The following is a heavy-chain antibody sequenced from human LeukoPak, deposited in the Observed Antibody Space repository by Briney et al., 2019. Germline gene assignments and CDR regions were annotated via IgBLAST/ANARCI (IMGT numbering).Heavy chain of an antibody. CDR3: ATLDYRGGYWFDP. J-gene: IGHJ5*02. CDR1: GFTFDDCS. V-gene: IGHV3-20*04. D-gene: IGHD4-11*01. CDR2: INWNGGST. Sequence: GGSLRLSCAASGFTFDDCSMSWVRRAPGKGREWVSGINWNGGSTAYADSVKGRFTISRDNAKKSLYLQMNSLRAEDTALYYCATLDYRGGYWFDPWGLGTLVTVSP.